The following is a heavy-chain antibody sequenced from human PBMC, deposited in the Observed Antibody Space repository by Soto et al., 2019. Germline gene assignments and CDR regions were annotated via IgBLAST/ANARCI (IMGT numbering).Heavy chain of an antibody. D-gene: IGHD2-15*01. J-gene: IGHJ3*01. Sequence: LPLTCSVSGGTIASSSYSWAWIRQPPGKGLEWLALLYNTGTTYYNPSLKSRLTISLEFSNNEFYLKLSSVTAADTALYYCVRQWCRDGGCSDFDVWGHGTMVTVS. CDR2: LYNTGTT. CDR1: GGTIASSSYS. CDR3: VRQWCRDGGCSDFDV. V-gene: IGHV4-39*01.